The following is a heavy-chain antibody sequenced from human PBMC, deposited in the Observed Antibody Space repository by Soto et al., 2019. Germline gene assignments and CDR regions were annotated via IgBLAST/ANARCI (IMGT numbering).Heavy chain of an antibody. Sequence: EVQLVESGGGLVQPGGSLRLSCVASGFTFSNYWMGWVRQAPGKGLEWVANIRQDGGDKRDLDSVKGRFTISRDNAQNSLYLQMYSLRAEDTAVYYCARIDCGGNCYSRSWYFDIWGRGTLVTVSS. J-gene: IGHJ2*01. D-gene: IGHD2-21*02. CDR2: IRQDGGDK. CDR1: GFTFSNYW. CDR3: ARIDCGGNCYSRSWYFDI. V-gene: IGHV3-7*03.